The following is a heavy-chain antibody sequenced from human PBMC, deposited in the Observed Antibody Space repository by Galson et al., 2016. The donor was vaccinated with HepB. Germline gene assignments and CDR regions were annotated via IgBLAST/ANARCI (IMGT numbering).Heavy chain of an antibody. CDR3: AHTSGWCMDV. V-gene: IGHV2-5*01. J-gene: IGHJ6*02. CDR1: GFSLSTTAVG. D-gene: IGHD6-19*01. CDR2: IYWNNDN. Sequence: PALVKPTQTLTLTCTFSGFSLSTTAVGVGWIRQPPGKALEWLALIYWNNDNHYSPSLKSRLTITKDTSKNQVILTMTNMDPEDTGKYYCAHTSGWCMDVRGQGTTVTVSS.